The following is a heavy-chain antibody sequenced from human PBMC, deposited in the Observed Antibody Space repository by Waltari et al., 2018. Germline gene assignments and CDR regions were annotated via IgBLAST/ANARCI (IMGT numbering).Heavy chain of an antibody. D-gene: IGHD3-22*01. CDR2: FDPEDGAT. J-gene: IGHJ6*03. CDR3: GTYSSDYLSYYFMDV. V-gene: IGHV1-69-2*01. Sequence: EVQLVQSGAEVKKPGATVKISCKGSGETFTDYYIHWVQQAPGKGPEWMGLFDPEDGATIHAEKFQDRVTLPADTSTATAYMELSSLRSEDTAVYYCGTYSSDYLSYYFMDVWGKGTTVTVSS. CDR1: GETFTDYY.